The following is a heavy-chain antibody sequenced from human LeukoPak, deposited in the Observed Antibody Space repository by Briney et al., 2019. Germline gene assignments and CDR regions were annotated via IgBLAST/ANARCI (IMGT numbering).Heavy chain of an antibody. D-gene: IGHD3-10*02. CDR1: GFTFSNYW. J-gene: IGHJ6*04. CDR3: AELGITMIGGV. CDR2: IRQDGAEK. Sequence: GGSLRLSCATSGFTFSNYWMNWVRQAPGKGLEWVASIRQDGAEKYYVDSVKGRFTISRDNAKNSLYLQMNSLRAEDTAVYYCAELGITMIGGVWGKGTTVTISS. V-gene: IGHV3-7*01.